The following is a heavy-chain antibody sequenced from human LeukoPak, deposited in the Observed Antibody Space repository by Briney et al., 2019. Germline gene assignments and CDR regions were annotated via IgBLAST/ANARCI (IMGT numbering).Heavy chain of an antibody. D-gene: IGHD1-1*01. CDR2: IRYDGNNK. CDR3: GKDYGVTGTGGAWLDP. CDR1: GFAFSRYG. Sequence: GGSLRLSCAASGFAFSRYGMHWVRQAPGKGLEWVAFIRYDGNNKNHADSVKGRFTISRDNSKNILYLQMNSLRPEDTSMYYCGKDYGVTGTGGAWLDPWGQGTLVTVSS. V-gene: IGHV3-30*02. J-gene: IGHJ5*02.